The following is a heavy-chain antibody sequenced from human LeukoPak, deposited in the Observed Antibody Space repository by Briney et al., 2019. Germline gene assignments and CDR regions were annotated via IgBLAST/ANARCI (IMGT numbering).Heavy chain of an antibody. Sequence: SETLSLTCAVYGGSFSGYYWSWIRQPPGKGLEWIGEINHSGSTNYNPSLKSRVTISVDTSKNQFSLKLSSVTAADTAVYYCARRRGRVVPAAMSVDMDVWGKGTTVTVSS. CDR2: INHSGST. CDR3: ARRRGRVVPAAMSVDMDV. D-gene: IGHD2-2*01. V-gene: IGHV4-34*01. J-gene: IGHJ6*03. CDR1: GGSFSGYY.